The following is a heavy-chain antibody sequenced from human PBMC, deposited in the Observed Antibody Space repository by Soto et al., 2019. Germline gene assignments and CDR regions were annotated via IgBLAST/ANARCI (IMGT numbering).Heavy chain of an antibody. CDR3: ARDAEYSSGWSRPPGEYFQH. D-gene: IGHD6-19*01. J-gene: IGHJ1*01. Sequence: QVQLVQSGAEVKKPGASVKVSCKASGYTFTSYGITWMRQAPGQGLEWMGWITAYNGNTNYAQNFLGRVTMTTDTSTSTAHMELRSLRSDDTAVYYCARDAEYSSGWSRPPGEYFQHWGQGTLVTVSS. V-gene: IGHV1-18*01. CDR2: ITAYNGNT. CDR1: GYTFTSYG.